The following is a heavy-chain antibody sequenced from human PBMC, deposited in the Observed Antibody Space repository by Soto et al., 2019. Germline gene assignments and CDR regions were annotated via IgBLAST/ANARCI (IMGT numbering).Heavy chain of an antibody. V-gene: IGHV5-10-1*01. D-gene: IGHD2-15*01. J-gene: IGHJ6*02. Sequence: GESLKISCKGSGYSFTSYWISWVRQMPGKGLEWMGRIDPSDSYTNYSPSFQGHVTISADKSISTAYLQWSSLKASDTAMYYCARHCSGGSCYDIYYYGMDVWGQGTTVTVS. CDR2: IDPSDSYT. CDR1: GYSFTSYW. CDR3: ARHCSGGSCYDIYYYGMDV.